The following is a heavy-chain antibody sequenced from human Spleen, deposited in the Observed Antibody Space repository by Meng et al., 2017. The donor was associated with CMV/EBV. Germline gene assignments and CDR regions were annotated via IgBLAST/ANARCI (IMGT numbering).Heavy chain of an antibody. J-gene: IGHJ6*02. CDR1: GYMFTGHY. D-gene: IGHD6-13*01. CDR2: INPNSGDT. CDR3: ARLVNGPYRSSYYYGMDV. Sequence: ASVKVSCKASGYMFTGHYMHWVRQAPGQGLEWMGWINPNSGDTNYEQKFQGRVIMTRDTSIRTAYMELRRLRSDDTAVYYCARLVNGPYRSSYYYGMDVWGQGTTVTVSS. V-gene: IGHV1-2*02.